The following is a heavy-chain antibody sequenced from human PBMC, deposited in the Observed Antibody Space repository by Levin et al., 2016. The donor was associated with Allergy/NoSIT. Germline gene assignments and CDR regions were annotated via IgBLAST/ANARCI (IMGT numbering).Heavy chain of an antibody. CDR2: IWYDGSNK. J-gene: IGHJ5*02. Sequence: GESLKISCAASGFTFSSYGMHWVRQAPGKGLEWVAVIWYDGSNKYYADSVKGRFTISRDNSKNTLYLQMNSLRAEDTAVYYCAREYSSSWSNWFDPWGQGTLVTVSS. CDR1: GFTFSSYG. CDR3: AREYSSSWSNWFDP. V-gene: IGHV3-33*01. D-gene: IGHD6-13*01.